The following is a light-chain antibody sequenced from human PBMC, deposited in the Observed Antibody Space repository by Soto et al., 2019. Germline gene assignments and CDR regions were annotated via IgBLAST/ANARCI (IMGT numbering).Light chain of an antibody. CDR2: EVS. CDR1: SSDVGGYNY. J-gene: IGLJ1*01. CDR3: AAWDDSLRGYV. Sequence: QSALTQPPSASGSPGQSVTISYTGTSSDVGGYNYVSWYQQHPGKAPKLMIYEVSKRPSGVPDRFSSSKSGNTASLAISGLRSEDEADYYCAAWDDSLRGYVFGTGTKLTVL. V-gene: IGLV2-8*01.